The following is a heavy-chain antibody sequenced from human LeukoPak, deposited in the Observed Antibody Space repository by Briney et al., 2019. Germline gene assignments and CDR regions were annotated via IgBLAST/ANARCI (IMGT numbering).Heavy chain of an antibody. CDR3: VSNGWYSLEY. D-gene: IGHD6-19*01. Sequence: PSGTLSLTCAVSGGSISGSNWWSWVRQAPGKGLEWIGEIYHSGSTNYNPSLKSRVTISVDKSKNQLSLRLNSVTAADTAVYYCVSNGWYSLEYWGQGTLVTVSS. J-gene: IGHJ4*02. V-gene: IGHV4-4*02. CDR1: GGSISGSNW. CDR2: IYHSGST.